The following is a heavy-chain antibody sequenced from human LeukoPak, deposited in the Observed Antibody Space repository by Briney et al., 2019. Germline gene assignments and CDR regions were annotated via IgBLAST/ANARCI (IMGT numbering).Heavy chain of an antibody. D-gene: IGHD3-3*02. CDR3: ARVGDHFHWNLDL. J-gene: IGHJ2*01. V-gene: IGHV3-53*01. CDR1: GFSVSTKY. Sequence: AGSLRPSCAASGFSVSTKYMNWVRQAPGKGLEWVSIIYSGATTYYADSVKGRFTISRDTSKNTVSLQMNSLRAEDTAVYFCARVGDHFHWNLDLWGRGTLVSVSS. CDR2: IYSGATT.